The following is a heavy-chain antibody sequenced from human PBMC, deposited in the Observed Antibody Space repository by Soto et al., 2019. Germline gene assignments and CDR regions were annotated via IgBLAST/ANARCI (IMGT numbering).Heavy chain of an antibody. J-gene: IGHJ4*02. CDR1: GYAFTTYG. CDR3: AREGQLGY. D-gene: IGHD6-6*01. V-gene: IGHV1-18*01. CDR2: ISAYNGNT. Sequence: QVQLVQSGAEVKKPGASVKVSCKASGYAFTTYGFSWVRQAPGQGLEWMGWISAYNGNTNYAQKFQGRVTLTTDTSTRQAYMELRSLRSDDPTVYYCAREGQLGYWGQGTLVTVSS.